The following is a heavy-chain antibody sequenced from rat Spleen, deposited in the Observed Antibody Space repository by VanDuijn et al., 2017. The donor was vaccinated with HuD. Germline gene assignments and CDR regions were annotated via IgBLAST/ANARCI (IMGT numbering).Heavy chain of an antibody. CDR3: TTFSDYATSPFAY. Sequence: EVQLVESGGGLVQPGRSLKLSCVASGFTFNNYWMTWIRQAPGKGLEWVASITNAAGKVYYPDSVKGRFTISRDTAKSTLYLQMGSLRSEDTATYYCTTFSDYATSPFAYWGRGTLVTVSS. D-gene: IGHD1-6*01. V-gene: IGHV5-31*01. J-gene: IGHJ3*01. CDR2: ITNAAGKV. CDR1: GFTFNNYW.